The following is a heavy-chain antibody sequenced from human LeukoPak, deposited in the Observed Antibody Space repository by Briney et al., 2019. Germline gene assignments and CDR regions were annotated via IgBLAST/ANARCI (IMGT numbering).Heavy chain of an antibody. D-gene: IGHD3-22*01. Sequence: GGSLRLSCVASGFTFSSYSMNWVRQAPGQGLEWISYISYTSITIYYADSVKGRFTISRDNAKNSLYLQMNSLKTEDTAVYYCTTDHDSSGYYYAYASWGQGTLVTVSS. J-gene: IGHJ4*02. CDR2: ISYTSITI. CDR3: TTDHDSSGYYYAYAS. CDR1: GFTFSSYS. V-gene: IGHV3-48*04.